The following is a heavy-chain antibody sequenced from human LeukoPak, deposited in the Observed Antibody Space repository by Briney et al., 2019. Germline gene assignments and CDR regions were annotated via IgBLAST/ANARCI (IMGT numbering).Heavy chain of an antibody. CDR1: GFTVSSNY. V-gene: IGHV3-66*01. Sequence: GGSLRLSCAASGFTVSSNYMSWVRKAPGKGLERVSVIYSGGSTYYADSVKGRFTISRDNSKNTLYLQMNSLRAEDTAVYYCARDRDPLVRCDYWGQGTLVTVSS. CDR2: IYSGGST. D-gene: IGHD3-10*01. CDR3: ARDRDPLVRCDY. J-gene: IGHJ4*02.